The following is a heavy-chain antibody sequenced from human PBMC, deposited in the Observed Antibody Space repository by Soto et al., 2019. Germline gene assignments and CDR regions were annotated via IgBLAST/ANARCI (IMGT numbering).Heavy chain of an antibody. V-gene: IGHV1-18*01. J-gene: IGHJ4*02. CDR2: ISAYNGNT. CDR3: ARADYYYDSSGYGPEKYSDY. D-gene: IGHD3-22*01. Sequence: QVQLVQSGAEVKKPGASVKVSCKASGYTFTSYGISWVRQAPGQGLEWMGWISAYNGNTNYAQKLQGRVTMTTDTSTSTAYMELRSLRSADTAVYYCARADYYYDSSGYGPEKYSDYWGQGTLVTVSS. CDR1: GYTFTSYG.